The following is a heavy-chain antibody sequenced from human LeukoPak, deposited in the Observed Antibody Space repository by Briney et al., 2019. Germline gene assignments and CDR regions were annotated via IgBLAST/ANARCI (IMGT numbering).Heavy chain of an antibody. J-gene: IGHJ6*02. CDR1: GGSISSYY. CDR2: IYYSGST. D-gene: IGHD6-19*01. CDR3: ARDKVAGTKGYYYYYGMDV. V-gene: IGHV4-59*01. Sequence: KASETLSLTCTVSGGSISSYYWSWIRQPPGKGLEWIGYIYYSGSTNYNPSLKSRVTISVDTSKNQFSLKLSSVTAADTAVYYCARDKVAGTKGYYYYYGMDVWGQGTTVTVSS.